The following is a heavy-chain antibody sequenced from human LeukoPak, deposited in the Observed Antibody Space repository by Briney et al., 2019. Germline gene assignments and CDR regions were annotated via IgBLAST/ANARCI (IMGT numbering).Heavy chain of an antibody. Sequence: GGSLRLSCAASGFTFSNAWMSWVRQAPGKGLERVGHIKSKTDGGTTDYAAPVKGRFTISRDDSKNTLYLQMNSLKTEDTAVYYCTRQQLVLDYWGQGTLVTVSS. CDR1: GFTFSNAW. CDR3: TRQQLVLDY. J-gene: IGHJ4*02. CDR2: IKSKTDGGTT. D-gene: IGHD6-13*01. V-gene: IGHV3-15*01.